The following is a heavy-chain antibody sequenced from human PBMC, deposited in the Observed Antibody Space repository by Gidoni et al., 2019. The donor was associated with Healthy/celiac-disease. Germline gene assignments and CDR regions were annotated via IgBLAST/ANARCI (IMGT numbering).Heavy chain of an antibody. D-gene: IGHD1-26*01. Sequence: QVQLVESGGGVVQPGRSLRLSCAASGFTFSSAGMHWVRQAPGKGLEWVAVIWYDGSNKYYADSVKGRFTISRDNSKNTLYLQMNSLRAEDTAVYYCARGGATALSMGFCHYWGQGTLVTVSS. CDR1: GFTFSSAG. J-gene: IGHJ4*02. CDR2: IWYDGSNK. CDR3: ARGGATALSMGFCHY. V-gene: IGHV3-33*01.